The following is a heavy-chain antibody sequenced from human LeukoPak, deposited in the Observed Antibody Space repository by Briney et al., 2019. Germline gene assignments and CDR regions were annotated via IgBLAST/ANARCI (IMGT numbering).Heavy chain of an antibody. J-gene: IGHJ4*02. CDR1: GFTFSSYG. CDR3: AKDITVGYCSSTSCSGFDY. D-gene: IGHD2-2*01. CDR2: ISWNSGSI. V-gene: IGHV3-9*01. Sequence: GGSLRLSCAASGFTFSSYGMHWVRQAPGKGLEWVSGISWNSGSIGYADSVKGRFTISRDNAKNSLYLQMNSLRAEDTALYYCAKDITVGYCSSTSCSGFDYWGQGTLVTVSS.